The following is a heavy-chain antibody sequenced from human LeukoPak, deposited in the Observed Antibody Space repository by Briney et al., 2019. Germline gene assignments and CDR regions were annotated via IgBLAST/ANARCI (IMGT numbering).Heavy chain of an antibody. V-gene: IGHV3-21*01. D-gene: IGHD3-22*01. Sequence: GGSLRLSCAASGFTFSSYIMNWVRQAPGKGLEWVSSISSSSSYIYYADSVKGRFTISRDNAKNSLYLQMNSLRAEDTAVYYCARARTYYYDSSGYYHFDYWGQGILVTVSS. J-gene: IGHJ4*02. CDR3: ARARTYYYDSSGYYHFDY. CDR1: GFTFSSYI. CDR2: ISSSSSYI.